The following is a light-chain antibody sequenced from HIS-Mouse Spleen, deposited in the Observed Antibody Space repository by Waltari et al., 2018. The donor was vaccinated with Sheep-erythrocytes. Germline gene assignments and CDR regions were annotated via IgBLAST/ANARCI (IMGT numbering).Light chain of an antibody. CDR1: SSDGGGYNY. V-gene: IGLV2-8*01. Sequence: QSALTQHPSASGSPGQSVTISCTGTSSDGGGYNYVSWYQQHPGKAPKLMIYEVSKRPSGVPDRFSGSKSGNTASLTVSGLQAEDEADYYCSSYAGSNNYVFGTGTKVTVI. CDR3: SSYAGSNNYV. J-gene: IGLJ1*01. CDR2: EVS.